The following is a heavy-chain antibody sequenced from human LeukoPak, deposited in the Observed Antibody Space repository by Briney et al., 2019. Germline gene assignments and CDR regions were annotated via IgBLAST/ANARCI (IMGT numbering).Heavy chain of an antibody. V-gene: IGHV3-7*01. CDR3: ATFAQWLVWGYYFDN. CDR1: PFSLSSSW. J-gene: IGHJ4*02. CDR2: INQVGSES. D-gene: IGHD6-19*01. Sequence: GGSLRLSCEASPFSLSSSWMAWVRQAPGKGLEWVANINQVGSESNYVDSVKGRFTISRDNAKNSLYLHMNSLGVDDTAVYYCATFAQWLVWGYYFDNWGQGALVTVS.